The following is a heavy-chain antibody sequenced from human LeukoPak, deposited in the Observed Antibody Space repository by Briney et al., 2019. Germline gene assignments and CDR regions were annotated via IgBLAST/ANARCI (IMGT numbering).Heavy chain of an antibody. J-gene: IGHJ6*03. CDR3: IKTGLYYYGPGKFFTPNYYFYNMDV. V-gene: IGHV3-30*02. CDR1: GFTFSNYW. Sequence: PGGSLRLSCVASGFTFSNYWLTWVRQAPGKGLEWVAFIRYDESKKFYTDSVKGRFTISRDNSKNTLYLDMNSLRVEDTAVYYCIKTGLYYYGPGKFFTPNYYFYNMDVWGKGTTVTVSS. CDR2: IRYDESKK. D-gene: IGHD3-10*01.